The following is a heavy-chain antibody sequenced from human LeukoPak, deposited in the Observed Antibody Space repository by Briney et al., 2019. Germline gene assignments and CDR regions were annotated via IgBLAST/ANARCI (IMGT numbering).Heavy chain of an antibody. V-gene: IGHV3-21*01. Sequence: GGAPRVSCAPSVFTLCNYVTNCVRHAPGKGRGWGSFTNSRSHYIYYADSLEGRFTIYRDIAKNSLYLQMTSLKAEDTAMYYCAGGTKNSGPRDYQYYGMDVWGQGTTVTVSS. D-gene: IGHD1-1*01. CDR2: TNSRSHYI. CDR3: AGGTKNSGPRDYQYYGMDV. J-gene: IGHJ6*02. CDR1: VFTLCNYV.